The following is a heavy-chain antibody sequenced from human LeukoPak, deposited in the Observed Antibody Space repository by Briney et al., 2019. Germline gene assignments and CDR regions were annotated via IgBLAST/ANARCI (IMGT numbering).Heavy chain of an antibody. CDR1: GFTVSSNY. J-gene: IGHJ4*02. D-gene: IGHD6-13*01. Sequence: GGSLRLSCAASGFTVSSNYMSWVRQAPGKGLEWVSVIYSGGSTYYADSVKGRFTISRDNSKNTLYLQMNSLRAEDTAVYYCARGKPYSSSWRYYFDCWGQGTLVTVSS. CDR3: ARGKPYSSSWRYYFDC. CDR2: IYSGGST. V-gene: IGHV3-53*01.